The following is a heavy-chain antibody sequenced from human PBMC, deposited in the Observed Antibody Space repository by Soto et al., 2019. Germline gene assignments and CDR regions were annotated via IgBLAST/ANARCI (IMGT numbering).Heavy chain of an antibody. CDR3: AKAFGDWYPFEK. V-gene: IGHV3-23*01. J-gene: IGHJ4*02. D-gene: IGHD6-19*01. Sequence: GGSLRLSCAGTGFNFVGYAMSWVLQAPGKGLEWVSTLSGDGSRAYYADSVRGRFTVSRDNSKSTLYLQVNDLRAEDTARYHCAKAFGDWYPFEKWGLGALVTVSS. CDR2: LSGDGSRA. CDR1: GFNFVGYA.